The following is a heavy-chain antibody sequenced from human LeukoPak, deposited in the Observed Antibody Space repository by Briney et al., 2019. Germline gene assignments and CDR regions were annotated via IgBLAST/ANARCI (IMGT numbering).Heavy chain of an antibody. CDR1: GYTFSSYG. CDR2: ISTDNGKT. J-gene: IGHJ3*02. V-gene: IGHV1-18*01. Sequence: ASVKVSCRASGYTFSSYGISWVRQAPGQGLEWMGWISTDNGKTKYAQNLQGRVTMTTDTSTSTAHMDLRTLRSDDTAVYYCARGPDAFDIWGQGTMVTVSS. CDR3: ARGPDAFDI.